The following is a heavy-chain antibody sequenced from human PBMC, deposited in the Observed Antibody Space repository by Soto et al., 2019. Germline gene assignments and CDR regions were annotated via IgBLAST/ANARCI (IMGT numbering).Heavy chain of an antibody. J-gene: IGHJ4*02. Sequence: GGSLRLSCAASGFTFSTYTMNCVRQAPGKGLQWVAAVLQTGHTTYYADSVKGRFNITRDNSKNTLYLQMNNLRVEDTAVYYCAKDFTPDTYWDFDYCGQGTMVTVSS. CDR1: GFTFSTYT. V-gene: IGHV3-23*01. CDR2: VLQTGHTT. D-gene: IGHD2-8*02. CDR3: AKDFTPDTYWDFDY.